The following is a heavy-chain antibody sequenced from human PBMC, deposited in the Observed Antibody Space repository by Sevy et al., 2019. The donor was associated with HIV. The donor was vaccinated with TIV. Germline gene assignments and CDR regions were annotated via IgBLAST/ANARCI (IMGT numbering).Heavy chain of an antibody. Sequence: GESLKIYCKGFGYSFTNYWVAWVRQMPGKGLEWMGIIYPGDSDTRYSPSFQGQVTFSADKSISTAYLQWSSLKASDTAMYYCAINYYDSSGSPSYWGQGTLVTVSS. J-gene: IGHJ4*02. V-gene: IGHV5-51*01. CDR3: AINYYDSSGSPSY. D-gene: IGHD3-22*01. CDR1: GYSFTNYW. CDR2: IYPGDSDT.